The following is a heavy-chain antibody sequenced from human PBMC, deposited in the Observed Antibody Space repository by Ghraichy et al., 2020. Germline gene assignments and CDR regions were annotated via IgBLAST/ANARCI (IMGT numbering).Heavy chain of an antibody. V-gene: IGHV4-4*07. D-gene: IGHD1-7*01. J-gene: IGHJ4*02. CDR3: ARELITPLRGTTYYFDR. Sequence: SETLSLTCSVSGGSISNYHWSWIRQPAGKGLEWIGRIFASGSTNYNPSLQSRVTVSVDKSKDQFSLRLTSVTAADTAVYHCARELITPLRGTTYYFDRWGQGTLVTVSS. CDR1: GGSISNYH. CDR2: IFASGST.